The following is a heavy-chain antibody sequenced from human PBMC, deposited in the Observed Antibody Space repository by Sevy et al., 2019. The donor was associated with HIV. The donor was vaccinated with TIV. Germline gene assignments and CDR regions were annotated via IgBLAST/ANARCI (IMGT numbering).Heavy chain of an antibody. CDR2: IRYDGSNK. CDR1: GFTFSSYG. CDR3: AKPKYSGYGTGCMDV. V-gene: IGHV3-30*02. D-gene: IGHD5-12*01. J-gene: IGHJ6*02. Sequence: GGSLRLSCAASGFTFSSYGMHWVRQAPGKGLEWVAFIRYDGSNKYYADSVKGRFTISRDNSKNTLYLQMNSLRAEDTAVYYCAKPKYSGYGTGCMDVWGQGTTVTVSS.